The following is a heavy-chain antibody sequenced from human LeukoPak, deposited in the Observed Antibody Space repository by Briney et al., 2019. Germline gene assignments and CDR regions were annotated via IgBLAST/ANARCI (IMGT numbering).Heavy chain of an antibody. Sequence: NPSETLSLTRIVSGGSISSSSYYWGWIRQPPGKGLEWIGSIYYSGSTYYNPSLKSRVTISVDTSKHQFSLRLSSVTAADTAVYYCARHGCDGRYSYFDSWGQGTLVTVSS. J-gene: IGHJ4*02. D-gene: IGHD1-26*01. CDR1: GGSISSSSYY. V-gene: IGHV4-39*01. CDR3: ARHGCDGRYSYFDS. CDR2: IYYSGST.